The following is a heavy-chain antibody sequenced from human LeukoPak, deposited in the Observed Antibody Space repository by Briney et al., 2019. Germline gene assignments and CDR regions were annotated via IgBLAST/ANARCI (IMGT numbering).Heavy chain of an antibody. Sequence: GGSLRLSCAASGFTFSIYSMNWVRQAPGKGLEWVSYISSSSSTIHYADSVKGRFTISRDNSKNTLYLQMNSLRAEDTAVYYCARVPPPDGGHFDYWGQGTLVAVSS. CDR1: GFTFSIYS. J-gene: IGHJ4*02. D-gene: IGHD4-23*01. CDR2: ISSSSSTI. V-gene: IGHV3-48*01. CDR3: ARVPPPDGGHFDY.